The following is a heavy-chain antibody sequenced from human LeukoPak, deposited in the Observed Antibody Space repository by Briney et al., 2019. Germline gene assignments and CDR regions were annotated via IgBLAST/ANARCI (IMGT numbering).Heavy chain of an antibody. J-gene: IGHJ6*03. D-gene: IGHD2-2*01. V-gene: IGHV4-4*07. CDR1: GGSISSYY. CDR3: ARVALGYCSSTSCPRDYYYYYYMDV. Sequence: SETLSLTCTVSGGSISSYYWSWIRQPAGKGLEWIGRIYTSGSTNYNPSLKSRVTMSVDTSKNQFSLKLSSVTAADTAVYYCARVALGYCSSTSCPRDYYYYYYMDVWGKGTTVTVSS. CDR2: IYTSGST.